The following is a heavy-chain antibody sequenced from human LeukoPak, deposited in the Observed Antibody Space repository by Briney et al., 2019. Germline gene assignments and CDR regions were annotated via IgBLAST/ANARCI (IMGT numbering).Heavy chain of an antibody. CDR3: ARRHSSSWYGEVMFAFDI. CDR1: GGSISSYY. V-gene: IGHV4-59*08. CDR2: IYYSGST. J-gene: IGHJ3*02. Sequence: PSETLSLTCTVSGGSISSYYWSWIRQPPGKGLEWIGYIYYSGSTNYNPSLKSRVTISVDTSKNQFSLKLSSVTAADTAVYYCARRHSSSWYGEVMFAFDIWGQGTMVTVSS. D-gene: IGHD6-13*01.